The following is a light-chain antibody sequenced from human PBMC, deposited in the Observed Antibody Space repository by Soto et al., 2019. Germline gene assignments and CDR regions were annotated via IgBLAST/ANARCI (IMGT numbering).Light chain of an antibody. CDR1: SNDVGGYNY. CDR2: DVR. Sequence: QSALTQPASVSGSPGQSITISCTGTSNDVGGYNYVSWYQQHPDTAPKLIIYDVRYRPSGVSNRFSGSKSGNTASLTISGLQAEDEADYYCCASTGSSTPYVFGSGTKLTVL. J-gene: IGLJ1*01. CDR3: CASTGSSTPYV. V-gene: IGLV2-14*03.